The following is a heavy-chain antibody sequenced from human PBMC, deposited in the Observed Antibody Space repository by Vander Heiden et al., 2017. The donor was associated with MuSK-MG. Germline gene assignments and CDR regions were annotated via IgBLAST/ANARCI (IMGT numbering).Heavy chain of an antibody. CDR2: IWYDGSNK. CDR3: ARGLEMADDAFDI. V-gene: IGHV3-33*01. Sequence: QVQLVESGGGVVKPGRSLRLSCAASAFTCSSYGMHWVRQAPGKGLERVAVIWYDGSNKYYADSVKGRFTISRDNSKNTLYLQMNSLRAEDTAVYYCARGLEMADDAFDIWGQGTMVTVSS. D-gene: IGHD3-3*01. J-gene: IGHJ3*02. CDR1: AFTCSSYG.